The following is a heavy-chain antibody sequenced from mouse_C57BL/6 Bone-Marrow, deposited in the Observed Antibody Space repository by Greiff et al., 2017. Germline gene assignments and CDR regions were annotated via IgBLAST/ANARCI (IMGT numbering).Heavy chain of an antibody. D-gene: IGHD2-2*01. V-gene: IGHV14-4*01. J-gene: IGHJ3*01. CDR2: IDPENGDT. Sequence: EVKVVESGAELVRPGASVKLSCTASGFNIKDDYMHWVKQRPEQGLEWIGWIDPENGDTEYASKFQGKATITADTSSNTAYLQLSSLTSEDTAVYYCTRDGVTTTRFAYWGQGTLVTVSA. CDR3: TRDGVTTTRFAY. CDR1: GFNIKDDY.